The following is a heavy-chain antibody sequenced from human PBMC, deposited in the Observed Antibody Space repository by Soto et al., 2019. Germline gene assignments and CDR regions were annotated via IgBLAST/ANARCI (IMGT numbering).Heavy chain of an antibody. CDR3: ARHSYSSGSGYRFWFDP. J-gene: IGHJ5*02. Sequence: SETLSLTWTVSGGSLNSYYWSWIRQPPGKGLEWIGYIYYSGSTNYNPSLKGRVTISVDTSKDQFSLRLSSVTAADTAVYYCARHSYSSGSGYRFWFDPWGQGTLVT. CDR1: GGSLNSYY. D-gene: IGHD3-10*01. V-gene: IGHV4-59*08. CDR2: IYYSGST.